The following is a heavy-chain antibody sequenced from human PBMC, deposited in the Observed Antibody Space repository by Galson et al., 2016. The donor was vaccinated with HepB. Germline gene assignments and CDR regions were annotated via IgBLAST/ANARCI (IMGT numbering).Heavy chain of an antibody. V-gene: IGHV3-33*01. CDR1: GFTFSKYG. Sequence: SLRLSCAASGFTFSKYGMHWVRQAPGKGLDWVAVIWYDGSYPNYADSVKGRFTISRDNAKKSMYLQMNSLRAEDTAVYYCARDPGNSQKIFDYWGQGTLVTVSS. J-gene: IGHJ4*02. CDR3: ARDPGNSQKIFDY. CDR2: IWYDGSYP. D-gene: IGHD2/OR15-2a*01.